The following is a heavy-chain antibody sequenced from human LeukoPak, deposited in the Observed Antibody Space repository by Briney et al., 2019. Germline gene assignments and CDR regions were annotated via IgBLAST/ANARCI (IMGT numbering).Heavy chain of an antibody. CDR3: VKSGSGSYYNPDFDY. CDR1: GFTFSSYA. D-gene: IGHD3-10*01. V-gene: IGHV3-23*01. Sequence: PGGSLRLSCAASGFTFSSYAVSWVRQTPGKGLEWVSSISYSGGRTHYADSAKGRFTISRDNSKNTLYLQMNSLRAEDTAVYYCVKSGSGSYYNPDFDYWGQGTLVTVSS. J-gene: IGHJ4*02. CDR2: ISYSGGRT.